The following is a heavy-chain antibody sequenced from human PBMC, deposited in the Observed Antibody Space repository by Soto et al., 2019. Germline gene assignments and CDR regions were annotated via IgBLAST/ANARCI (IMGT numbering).Heavy chain of an antibody. Sequence: PGGSLRLSCAASGFTFTNYWMCWVRQAPGKGLEWVANINEVGTEIYYVDSVKGRFTISRDNAKNSLYLQMNSLRVEDTAVYYCARGVYAFYIWGQGIMVTVSS. J-gene: IGHJ3*02. CDR2: INEVGTEI. D-gene: IGHD3-16*01. V-gene: IGHV3-7*01. CDR1: GFTFTNYW. CDR3: ARGVYAFYI.